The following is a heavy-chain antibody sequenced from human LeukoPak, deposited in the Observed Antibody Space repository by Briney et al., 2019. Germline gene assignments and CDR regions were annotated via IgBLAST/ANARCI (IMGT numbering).Heavy chain of an antibody. CDR2: ISGSGSRT. CDR3: AKEMRNFGTYYYYKDV. CDR1: VFTFINYG. Sequence: PGGSLRLSCAASVFTFINYGMSWVRQAPWKGLEWVSEISGSGSRTYYEDYVKGRFTISRDNHKNTLYLQMNSLRDDATAVYYCAKEMRNFGTYYYYKDVWGKGTTVTISS. J-gene: IGHJ6*03. D-gene: IGHD3-10*01. V-gene: IGHV3-23*01.